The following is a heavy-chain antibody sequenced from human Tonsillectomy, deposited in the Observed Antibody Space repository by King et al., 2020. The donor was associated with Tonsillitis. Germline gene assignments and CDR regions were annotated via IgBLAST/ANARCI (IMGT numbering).Heavy chain of an antibody. CDR2: IXXGGST. D-gene: IGHD1-26*01. CDR1: GFTVSSNY. J-gene: IGHJ4*02. Sequence: VQLVESGGGLVQPXGSLRLSCAASGFTVSSNYMNWVXQAPGKGLEWVSVIXXGGSTYYADSVKGRFTISRDNSKNTLYLQMNSLRAEDTAVYYCARDLGDSGDYWGQGTLVTVSS. V-gene: IGHV3-66*01. CDR3: ARDLGDSGDY.